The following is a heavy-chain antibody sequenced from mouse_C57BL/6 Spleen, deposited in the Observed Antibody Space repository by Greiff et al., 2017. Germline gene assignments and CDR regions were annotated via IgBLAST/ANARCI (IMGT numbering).Heavy chain of an antibody. CDR3: ARDAGRGKNRYDGWYFDV. J-gene: IGHJ1*03. CDR2: SRNKANDYTT. Sequence: EVKLVESGGGLVQSGRSLRLSCATSGFTFSDFYMEWVRQAPGKGLEWIAASRNKANDYTTEYSASVKGRFIVSRDTSQSILYLQMNALRAEDTAIYYCARDAGRGKNRYDGWYFDVWGTGTTVTVSS. V-gene: IGHV7-1*01. D-gene: IGHD2-12*01. CDR1: GFTFSDFY.